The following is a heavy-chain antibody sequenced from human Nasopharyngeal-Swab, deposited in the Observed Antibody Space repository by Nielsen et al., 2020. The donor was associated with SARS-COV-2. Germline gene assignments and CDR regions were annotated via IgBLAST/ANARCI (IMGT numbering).Heavy chain of an antibody. J-gene: IGHJ5*02. CDR1: GYTFTSYG. V-gene: IGHV1-18*01. Sequence: SVKVSCKASGYTFTSYGISWVRQAPGQGLEWMGWISAYNGNTNYAQKLQGRVTMTTDTSTSTAYMELRSLRSDDTAVYYCARAVGDYVWGSYRPYNWFDPWGQGTLVTVSS. D-gene: IGHD3-16*02. CDR3: ARAVGDYVWGSYRPYNWFDP. CDR2: ISAYNGNT.